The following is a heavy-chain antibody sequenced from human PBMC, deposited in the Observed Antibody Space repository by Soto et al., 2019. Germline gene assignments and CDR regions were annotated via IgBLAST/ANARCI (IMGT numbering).Heavy chain of an antibody. D-gene: IGHD3-16*01. Sequence: GGSLRLSCAASGFTFSNYGMHGVRQAPGKGLEWVAVISNDGSKKFYADSVKGRLTISRDNKNNTLYVQLNSLRADDTAVYYCAKARGSLQQLGRNYLELWGQGT. CDR3: AKARGSLQQLGRNYLEL. V-gene: IGHV3-30*18. CDR1: GFTFSNYG. CDR2: ISNDGSKK. J-gene: IGHJ4*02.